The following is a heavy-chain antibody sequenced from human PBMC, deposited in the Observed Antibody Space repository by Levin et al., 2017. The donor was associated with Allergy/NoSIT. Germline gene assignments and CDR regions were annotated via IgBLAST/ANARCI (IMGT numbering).Heavy chain of an antibody. Sequence: GGSLRLSCAASGFTFSSYGMHWVRQAPGEGLVWVSGISDSGGSTYYADSVKGRFTISRDISTNTVFLQMNSLSAEDTALYYCARGSYCSGGTCYSRLGYWGQGTLVTVSS. CDR1: GFTFSSYG. J-gene: IGHJ4*02. V-gene: IGHV3-23*01. D-gene: IGHD2-15*01. CDR2: ISDSGGST. CDR3: ARGSYCSGGTCYSRLGY.